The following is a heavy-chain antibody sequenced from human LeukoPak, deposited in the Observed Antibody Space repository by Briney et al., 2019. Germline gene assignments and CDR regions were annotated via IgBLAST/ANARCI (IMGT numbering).Heavy chain of an antibody. CDR1: GWTFSSYW. J-gene: IGHJ4*02. CDR2: IKQDGSEK. D-gene: IGHD3-22*01. Sequence: GGSLRLSCADSGWTFSSYWMSWVRQAPGKGLEWVANIKQDGSEKYYVDSVKGRFTISRDNAKNSLYLQMNSLRAEDTAVYYCARTDNGYYDSSGHYYDYWGQGTLVTVSS. CDR3: ARTDNGYYDSSGHYYDY. V-gene: IGHV3-7*01.